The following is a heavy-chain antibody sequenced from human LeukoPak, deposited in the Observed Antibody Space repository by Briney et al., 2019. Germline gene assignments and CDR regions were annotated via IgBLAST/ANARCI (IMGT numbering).Heavy chain of an antibody. V-gene: IGHV3-21*04. CDR1: GFTFSSYS. CDR3: ARDRGLWFGEYYGMDV. D-gene: IGHD3-10*01. CDR2: ISSGGGSV. Sequence: GGSLRLSCAASGFTFSSYSMNWVRQAPGKGLEWVSSISSGGGSVYYADSVKGRFTISRDNAKNSLYLQMNSLRAEDTAVYYCARDRGLWFGEYYGMDVWGQGTTVTVSS. J-gene: IGHJ6*02.